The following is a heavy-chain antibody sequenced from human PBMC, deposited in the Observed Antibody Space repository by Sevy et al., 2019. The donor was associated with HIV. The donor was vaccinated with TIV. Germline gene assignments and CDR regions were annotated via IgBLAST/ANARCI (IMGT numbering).Heavy chain of an antibody. J-gene: IGHJ3*02. D-gene: IGHD3-22*01. CDR3: AHRMYYYDSSGYYKGDAFDI. CDR2: IYWNDDK. Sequence: SGPTLVNPTQTLTLTCTFSGFSLSTSGVGVGWIRQPPGKALEWLALIYWNDDKRYSPSLKSRLTITKDTSKNQVVLTMTNMDPVDTATYYCAHRMYYYDSSGYYKGDAFDIWGQGTMVTVSS. V-gene: IGHV2-5*01. CDR1: GFSLSTSGVG.